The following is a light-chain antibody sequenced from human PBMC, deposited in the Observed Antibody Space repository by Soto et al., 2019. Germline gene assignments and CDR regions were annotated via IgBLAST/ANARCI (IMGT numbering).Light chain of an antibody. V-gene: IGLV1-40*01. CDR3: QSYESSLSGWI. Sequence: QSVLTQPPSMSGAPGQGVTISCTGSSSNIGAGYDVHWYQQVPGTAPKLLIYGNTNRPSGVPDRFSASKSGTSASLAISGLQAEDEADYYCQSYESSLSGWIFGGGTKVTV. CDR1: SSNIGAGYD. CDR2: GNT. J-gene: IGLJ2*01.